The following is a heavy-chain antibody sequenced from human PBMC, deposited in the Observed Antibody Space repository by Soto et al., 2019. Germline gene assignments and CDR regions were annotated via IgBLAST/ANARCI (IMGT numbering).Heavy chain of an antibody. CDR2: INPNGGGR. J-gene: IGHJ4*02. D-gene: IGHD2-15*01. CDR1: GYSFTGYF. V-gene: IGHV1-2*02. Sequence: QVQLVQSWAEVKKPGASVKVSCKVSGYSFTGYFMHWVRQAPGQGLEWMGWINPNGGGRNFAQKFQGRVTLTRDTSISTAYLELSGLTSDDTAFYYCARGRLPIRQCNGGSCYSNFDYWGQGTLVTVSS. CDR3: ARGRLPIRQCNGGSCYSNFDY.